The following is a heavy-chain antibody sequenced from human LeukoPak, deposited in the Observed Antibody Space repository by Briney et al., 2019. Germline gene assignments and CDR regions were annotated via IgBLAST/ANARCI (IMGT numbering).Heavy chain of an antibody. CDR3: AREAAANYFDY. CDR1: GYTFTSYY. D-gene: IGHD6-13*01. V-gene: IGHV1-46*01. J-gene: IGHJ4*02. CDR2: INPSGGST. Sequence: ASVKVSCKASGYTFTSYYMHWVRQAPGQGLEWMGIINPSGGSTSYAQKFQGRVTMTRDMSTSTVYMELSSLRPEDTAVYYGAREAAANYFDYWGQGTLVTVSS.